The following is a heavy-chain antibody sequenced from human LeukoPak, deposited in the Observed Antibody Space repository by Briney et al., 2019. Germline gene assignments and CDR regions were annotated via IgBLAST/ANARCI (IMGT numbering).Heavy chain of an antibody. CDR2: IYSGGST. CDR1: GFTVSSNY. CDR3: ARDLIVGATDYYGMDV. V-gene: IGHV3-53*01. D-gene: IGHD1-26*01. Sequence: PGGSLRLSCAASGFTVSSNYMSWVRQAPGKGPEWVSVIYSGGSTYYADSVKGRFTISRDNSKNTLYLQMNSLRAEDTAVYYCARDLIVGATDYYGMDVWGQGTTVTVSS. J-gene: IGHJ6*02.